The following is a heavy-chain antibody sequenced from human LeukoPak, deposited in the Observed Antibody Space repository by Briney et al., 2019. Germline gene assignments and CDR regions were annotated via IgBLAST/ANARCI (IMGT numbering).Heavy chain of an antibody. CDR3: ARSGKGLSYYYYYMDV. D-gene: IGHD1-26*01. V-gene: IGHV1-69*06. CDR1: GYTFTSYD. CDR2: IIPIFGTA. Sequence: GASVKVSCKASGYTFTSYDISWVRQAPGQGLEWMGGIIPIFGTANYAQKFQGRVTITADKSTSTAYMELSSLRSEDTAVYYCARSGKGLSYYYYYMDVWGKGTTVTVSS. J-gene: IGHJ6*03.